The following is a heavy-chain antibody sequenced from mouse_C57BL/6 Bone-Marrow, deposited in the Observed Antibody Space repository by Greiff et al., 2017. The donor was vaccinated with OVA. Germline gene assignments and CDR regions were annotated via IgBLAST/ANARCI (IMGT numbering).Heavy chain of an antibody. J-gene: IGHJ4*01. Sequence: EVNVVESGGGLVQSGRSLRLSCATSGFTFSDFYMEWVRQAPGKGLEWIAASRNKANDYTTEYSASVKGRFIVSRDTSQSILYLQMNALRAEDTAIYYCARESPYYGSSTYAMDYWGQGTSVTVSS. D-gene: IGHD1-1*01. CDR3: ARESPYYGSSTYAMDY. CDR1: GFTFSDFY. CDR2: SRNKANDYTT. V-gene: IGHV7-1*01.